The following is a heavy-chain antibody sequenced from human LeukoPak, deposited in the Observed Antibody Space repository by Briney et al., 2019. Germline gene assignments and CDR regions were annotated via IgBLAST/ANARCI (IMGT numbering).Heavy chain of an antibody. CDR1: GGTFSSYA. CDR2: IIPILGIA. J-gene: IGHJ4*02. V-gene: IGHV1-69*04. Sequence: SVKVSCKASGGTFSSYAISWVRQAPGQGLEWMGRIIPILGIANYAQKFQGRVTITADKSTSTAYMELSSLRSEDTAVYYCARSGYELWPDYWGQGTLVTVSS. D-gene: IGHD5-18*01. CDR3: ARSGYELWPDY.